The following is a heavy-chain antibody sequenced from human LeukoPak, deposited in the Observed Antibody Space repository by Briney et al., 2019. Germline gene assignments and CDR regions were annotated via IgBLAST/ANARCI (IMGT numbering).Heavy chain of an antibody. V-gene: IGHV3-23*01. J-gene: IGHJ4*02. CDR2: ISGSGGTT. CDR1: GFTFSSYA. CDR3: AKHYTAMLRYFDY. D-gene: IGHD5-18*01. Sequence: QAGGSLRLSCAASGFTFSSYAMSWVRQAPGMGLEWVSAISGSGGTTYYADSVKGRFTISRDNSKNTLHLQMNSLRAEDTAVYYCAKHYTAMLRYFDYWGQGSLVTVSS.